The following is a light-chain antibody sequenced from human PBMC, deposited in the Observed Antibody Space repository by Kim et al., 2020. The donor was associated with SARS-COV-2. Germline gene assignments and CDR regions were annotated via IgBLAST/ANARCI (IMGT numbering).Light chain of an antibody. Sequence: GQSITMSSPGTSSDIGAYNYVSWYQQHPGKAPKLTIYDVSYRPSGISNRFSGSKSGNMASLTISGLQAEDEADYYCSSFTTSRAVVFGGGTQLTVL. V-gene: IGLV2-14*03. CDR1: SSDIGAYNY. CDR3: SSFTTSRAVV. CDR2: DVS. J-gene: IGLJ2*01.